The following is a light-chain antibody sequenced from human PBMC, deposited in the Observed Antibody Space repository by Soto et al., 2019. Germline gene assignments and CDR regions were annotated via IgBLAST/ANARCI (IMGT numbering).Light chain of an antibody. J-gene: IGLJ2*01. V-gene: IGLV2-8*01. Sequence: QSALTQPPSASGSPGQSVTISCTGTSSDVGGYNYVSWYQQHPGRAPKVMIYEVSKRPSGVPDRFSGSKSGNTASLTVSGLQAEDEADYYCCSYAGSSTAIFGGGTQLTVL. CDR1: SSDVGGYNY. CDR3: CSYAGSSTAI. CDR2: EVS.